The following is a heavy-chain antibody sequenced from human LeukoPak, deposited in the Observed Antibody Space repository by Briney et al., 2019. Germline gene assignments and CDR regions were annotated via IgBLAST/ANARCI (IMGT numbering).Heavy chain of an antibody. CDR2: ITGRGGST. V-gene: IGHV3-23*01. J-gene: IGHJ5*02. CDR3: VKKLVADIPPFS. Sequence: GGSLRLSCAASGLSFSTYAMSWVRQGPGKGLEWVSGITGRGGSTYYADSVKGRFTISRDNSKNTLYLQMSSLRAEDTAIYYCVKKLVADIPPFSWGQGTLVTVSS. D-gene: IGHD2-21*02. CDR1: GLSFSTYA.